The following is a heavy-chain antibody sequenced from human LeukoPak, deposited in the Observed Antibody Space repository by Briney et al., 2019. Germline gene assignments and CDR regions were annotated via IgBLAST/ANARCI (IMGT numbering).Heavy chain of an antibody. CDR3: ARDAAAGTWYFDL. CDR2: ICHSGSI. V-gene: IGHV4-30-2*01. D-gene: IGHD6-13*01. Sequence: SQTLSLTCAVSGGSISSGGYSWSWVRQPPGKGLEWIGYICHSGSIYHNPSLKSRGTISVDRSKNQFSLKLSSVTAADTAVYYCARDAAAGTWYFDLWGRGTLVTVSS. CDR1: GGSISSGGYS. J-gene: IGHJ2*01.